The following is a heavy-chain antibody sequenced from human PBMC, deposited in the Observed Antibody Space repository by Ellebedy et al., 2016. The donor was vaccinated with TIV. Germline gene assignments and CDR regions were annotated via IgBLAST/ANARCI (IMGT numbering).Heavy chain of an antibody. D-gene: IGHD3-22*01. Sequence: GESLKISCAASGFTFSSYSMNWVRQAPGKGLEWVSSISSSSSHIYYADSVKGRFTISRDNAKNSLYLQMNSLRAEDTAVYYCAREAISYATSGYYFDYWGQGTLVAVSS. V-gene: IGHV3-21*01. CDR1: GFTFSSYS. J-gene: IGHJ4*02. CDR3: AREAISYATSGYYFDY. CDR2: ISSSSSHI.